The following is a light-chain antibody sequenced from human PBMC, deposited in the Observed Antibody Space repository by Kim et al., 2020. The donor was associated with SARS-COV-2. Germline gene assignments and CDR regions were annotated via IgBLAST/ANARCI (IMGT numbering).Light chain of an antibody. J-gene: IGLJ3*02. CDR3: SAWDSSLSAWV. CDR2: RNN. CDR1: SNNVGNEG. Sequence: RQTATLTCTGNSNNVGNEGAAWLQQHQGHPPKLLSYRNNNRPSGISERLSASRSGNTASLTITGLQPEDEADYYYSAWDSSLSAWVFGGGTKLTVL. V-gene: IGLV10-54*01.